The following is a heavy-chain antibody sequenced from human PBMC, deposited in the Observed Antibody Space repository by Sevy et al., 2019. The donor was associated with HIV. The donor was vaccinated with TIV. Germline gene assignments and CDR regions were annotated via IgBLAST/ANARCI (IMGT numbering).Heavy chain of an antibody. CDR1: GFTFSSYA. V-gene: IGHV3-21*05. J-gene: IGHJ3*02. CDR2: ISGSSSYT. CDR3: ARVGCSISSCPKGDAFDI. D-gene: IGHD2-2*01. Sequence: GGSLRLSCAASGFTFSSYAMSWVRQAPGKGLEWVSYISGSSSYTNYADSVKGRFTISRDNAKNSLYLQMNSLRAEDTAVYYCARVGCSISSCPKGDAFDIWGQGTMVTVSS.